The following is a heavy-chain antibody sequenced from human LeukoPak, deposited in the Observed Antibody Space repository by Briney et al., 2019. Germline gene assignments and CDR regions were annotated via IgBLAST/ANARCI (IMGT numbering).Heavy chain of an antibody. CDR2: IIPIFGTA. Sequence: SVKVSCKASGGTFSSYAISWVRQAPGQGLEWMGGIIPIFGTANYAQKFQGRVTITADESTSTAYMELSSLRSEDTAVYYCARGDVVPAAIRMDVWGKGTTVTVSS. V-gene: IGHV1-69*13. CDR3: ARGDVVPAAIRMDV. D-gene: IGHD2-2*01. J-gene: IGHJ6*03. CDR1: GGTFSSYA.